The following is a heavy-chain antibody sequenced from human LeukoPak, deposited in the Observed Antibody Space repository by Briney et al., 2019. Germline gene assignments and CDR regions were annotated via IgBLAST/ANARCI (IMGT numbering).Heavy chain of an antibody. J-gene: IGHJ6*02. D-gene: IGHD2-2*01. CDR2: ISGSGGST. CDR3: ARDRVVVVPAAILYYYYGMDV. Sequence: GGSLRLSCAASGFTFSSYAMSWVRQAPGKGLEWVSAISGSGGSTYYADSVKGRFTISRDNSKNTLYLQMNSLRAEDTAVYYCARDRVVVVPAAILYYYYGMDVWGQGTTVTVSS. V-gene: IGHV3-23*01. CDR1: GFTFSSYA.